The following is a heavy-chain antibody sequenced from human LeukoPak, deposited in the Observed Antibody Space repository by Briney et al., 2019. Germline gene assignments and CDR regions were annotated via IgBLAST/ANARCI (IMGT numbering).Heavy chain of an antibody. V-gene: IGHV4-34*01. CDR3: ARGRGGGLIVGATTYYFDY. Sequence: SETLSLTCAVYGGSLSGYYWSWIRQPPGKGLEWIGEINHSGSTNYNPSLKSRVTISVDTSKNQFSLKLSSVTAADTAVYYCARGRGGGLIVGATTYYFDYWGQGTLVTVSS. CDR1: GGSLSGYY. D-gene: IGHD1-26*01. J-gene: IGHJ4*02. CDR2: INHSGST.